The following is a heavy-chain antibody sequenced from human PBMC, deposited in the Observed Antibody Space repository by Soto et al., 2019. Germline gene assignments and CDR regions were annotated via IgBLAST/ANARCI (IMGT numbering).Heavy chain of an antibody. CDR1: GYTFTSYD. CDR2: MNPNSGNT. Sequence: QVQLVQSGAEVKKPGASVKVSCKASGYTFTSYDINWVRQATGQGLEWMGWMNPNSGNTGYAQKFQGRVTMTRNTSISTAYRERSSLRSEDTAVYYCARGINYYDSGDDAFDIWGQGTMVTVSS. CDR3: ARGINYYDSGDDAFDI. J-gene: IGHJ3*02. D-gene: IGHD3-10*01. V-gene: IGHV1-8*01.